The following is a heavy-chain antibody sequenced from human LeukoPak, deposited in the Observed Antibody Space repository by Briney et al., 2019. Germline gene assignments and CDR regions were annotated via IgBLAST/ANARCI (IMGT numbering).Heavy chain of an antibody. CDR3: ARGATVGATNNFGY. D-gene: IGHD1-26*01. CDR2: ISSSSSYI. Sequence: PGGSLRLSCAASGFTFSSYSMNWVRQAPGKGLEWVSSISSSSSYIYYADSVKGRFTISRDNAKNSLYLQMNSLRAEDTAVYYCARGATVGATNNFGYWGQGTLVTVSS. V-gene: IGHV3-21*01. J-gene: IGHJ4*02. CDR1: GFTFSSYS.